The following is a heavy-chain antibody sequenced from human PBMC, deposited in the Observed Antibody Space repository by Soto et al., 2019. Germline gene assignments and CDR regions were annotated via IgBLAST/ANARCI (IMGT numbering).Heavy chain of an antibody. J-gene: IGHJ4*02. CDR3: APLLLWFGELPPH. Sequence: GASVKVSCKASGGTFSSYAISWVRQAPGQGLEWMGGIIPIFGTANYAQKFQGRVTITADESTSTAYMELSSLRSEDTTVYYCAPLLLWFGELPPHWGQGTLVTVSS. D-gene: IGHD3-10*01. CDR2: IIPIFGTA. V-gene: IGHV1-69*13. CDR1: GGTFSSYA.